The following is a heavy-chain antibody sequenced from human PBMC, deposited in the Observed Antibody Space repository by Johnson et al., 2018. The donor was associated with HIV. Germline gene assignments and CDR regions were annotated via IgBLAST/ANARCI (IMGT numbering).Heavy chain of an antibody. Sequence: VQLVESGGGLVQPGGSLRLSCVASGFTFTSYWMSWVRQAPGKGLEWVANIKQDGSEKYYVDSVKGRFTISRDNAKNSLYLQMNSLRAKDTAVYYCASPPTGYDFLDGPTVFDFWGPGTKVSVFS. D-gene: IGHD3-3*01. J-gene: IGHJ3*01. CDR3: ASPPTGYDFLDGPTVFDF. CDR2: IKQDGSEK. V-gene: IGHV3-7*01. CDR1: GFTFTSYW.